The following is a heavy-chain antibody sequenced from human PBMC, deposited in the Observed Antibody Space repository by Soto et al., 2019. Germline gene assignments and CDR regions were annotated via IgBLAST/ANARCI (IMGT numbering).Heavy chain of an antibody. CDR2: IYYSGSP. D-gene: IGHD4-17*01. CDR1: GGSISSSTYN. V-gene: IGHV4-39*01. CDR3: ARSPTAVTTPRRDTFDV. J-gene: IGHJ3*01. Sequence: QLQLQESGPGLVKPSETLSLTCTVSGGSISSSTYNWGWIRQPPGKRLEWIGNIYYSGSPYYTPSLKSRVTISVDTSRNQLSLKLSSVTAADTAVYYCARSPTAVTTPRRDTFDVWGQGTMVTVSS.